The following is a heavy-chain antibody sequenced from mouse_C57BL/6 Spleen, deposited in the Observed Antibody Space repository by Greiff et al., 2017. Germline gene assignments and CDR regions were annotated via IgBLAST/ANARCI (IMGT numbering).Heavy chain of an antibody. CDR2: INPNNGGT. V-gene: IGHV1-26*01. CDR1: GYTFTDYY. J-gene: IGHJ2*01. Sequence: VQLQQSGPELVKPGASVKISCKASGYTFTDYYMDWVKQSHGKSLEWIGDINPNNGGTSYNQKFKGKATLTVDKSSSTAYMELRSLTSEDSAVYYCARLGYYGSIHYFDYWGQGTTLTVSS. CDR3: ARLGYYGSIHYFDY. D-gene: IGHD1-1*01.